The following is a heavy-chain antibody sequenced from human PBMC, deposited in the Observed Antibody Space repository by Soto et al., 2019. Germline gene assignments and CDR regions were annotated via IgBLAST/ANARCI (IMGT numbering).Heavy chain of an antibody. J-gene: IGHJ5*02. D-gene: IGHD6-19*01. Sequence: EASVKVSCKASGGTFSSYAISWVRQAPGQGLEWMGGIIPIFGTANYAQKFQGRVTITADESTSTAYMELSSLRSEDTAVYYCAREYSSGWYRGLDPWGQGTLVTVSS. V-gene: IGHV1-69*13. CDR2: IIPIFGTA. CDR3: AREYSSGWYRGLDP. CDR1: GGTFSSYA.